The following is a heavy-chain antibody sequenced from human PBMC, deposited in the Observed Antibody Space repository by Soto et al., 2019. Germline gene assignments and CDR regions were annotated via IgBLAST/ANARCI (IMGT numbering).Heavy chain of an antibody. V-gene: IGHV4-59*12. CDR2: IYHSGST. J-gene: IGHJ6*02. CDR3: AREKQLVNRNYGMDV. CDR1: GGSISSYY. D-gene: IGHD6-6*01. Sequence: PSETLSLTCTVSGGSISSYYWSWIRQPPGKGLEWIGEIYHSGSTNYNPSLKSRVTISVDKSKNQFSLKLSSVTAADTAVYYCAREKQLVNRNYGMDVWGQGTTVTVSS.